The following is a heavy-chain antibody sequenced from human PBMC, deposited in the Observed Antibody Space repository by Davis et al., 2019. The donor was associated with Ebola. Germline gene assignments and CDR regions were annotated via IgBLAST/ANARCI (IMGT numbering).Heavy chain of an antibody. CDR3: ASGESHTHYYGMDV. D-gene: IGHD2-15*01. J-gene: IGHJ6*02. CDR2: MYYSGNT. Sequence: SQTLSPTCTVSAGSVRGYYWSWNRQLPGRGLEWIGYMYYSGNTKYNLSLKSRGTMSLDRSKNQFSLTLRSVTAADTAVYYFASGESHTHYYGMDVWGQGTTVTVS. V-gene: IGHV4-59*02. CDR1: AGSVRGYY.